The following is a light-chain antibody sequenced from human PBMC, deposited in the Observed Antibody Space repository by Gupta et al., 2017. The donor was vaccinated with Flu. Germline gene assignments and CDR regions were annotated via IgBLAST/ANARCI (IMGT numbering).Light chain of an antibody. V-gene: IGKV1-8*01. J-gene: IGKJ4*01. CDR3: HQYFSFPRT. CDR1: QHSSSF. Sequence: PSSFSASTGDRVTITCRASQHSSSFLAWYQQKAGKAPNLLIYATSTLQSGVPSRFSGSGSGTDFTLTISSLRSEDFATYYCHQYFSFPRTFGGGTKVEIK. CDR2: ATS.